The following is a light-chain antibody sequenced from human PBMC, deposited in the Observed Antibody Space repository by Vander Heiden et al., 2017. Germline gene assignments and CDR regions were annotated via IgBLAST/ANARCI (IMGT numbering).Light chain of an antibody. J-gene: IGKJ1*01. V-gene: IGKV3-20*01. CDR1: QSVSSSY. Sequence: DIVLTQSPGTLSLSPGESATLSCRASQSVSSSYLAWYQQRPGQAPRLLIYGASGRATGIPDRFSGSGAGTDFTLTISRLEPEDFAVYYCQQYGSSAGTFGQGTKVEIK. CDR3: QQYGSSAGT. CDR2: GAS.